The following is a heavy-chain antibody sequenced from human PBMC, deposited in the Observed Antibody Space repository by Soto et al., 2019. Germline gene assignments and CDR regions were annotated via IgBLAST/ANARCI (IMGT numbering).Heavy chain of an antibody. CDR2: IYVTGAV. CDR3: ARLRIATNNYKWFDP. Sequence: GPGPRFSSETLSLTCSVSGAALNSGNYYWGWIRQVPGKGLEWIGHIYVTGAVDYNPSLRDRITISQDTSERQFSLNLRLVTAADTAVYYCARLRIATNNYKWFDPWGKGTLVTVSS. J-gene: IGHJ5*02. CDR1: GAALNSGNYY. D-gene: IGHD2-21*01. V-gene: IGHV4-31*03.